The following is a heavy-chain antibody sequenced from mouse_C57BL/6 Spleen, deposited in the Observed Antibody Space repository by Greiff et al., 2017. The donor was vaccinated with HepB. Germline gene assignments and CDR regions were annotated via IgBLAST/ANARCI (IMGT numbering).Heavy chain of an antibody. CDR3: ASLTGTPFAY. CDR1: GFSLTSYG. Sequence: VKLVESGPGLVQPSQSLSITCTVSGFSLTSYGVHWVRQSPGKGLEWLGVIWSGGGTDYNAAFISRLSISKDNSKSQVFFKMNSLQADDTAIYYCASLTGTPFAYWGQGTLVTVSA. D-gene: IGHD4-1*01. J-gene: IGHJ3*01. V-gene: IGHV2-2*01. CDR2: IWSGGGT.